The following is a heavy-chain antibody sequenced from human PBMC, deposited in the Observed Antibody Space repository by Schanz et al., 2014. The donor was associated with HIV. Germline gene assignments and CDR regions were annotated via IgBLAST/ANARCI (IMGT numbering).Heavy chain of an antibody. CDR3: ARDIGGLYYFDS. V-gene: IGHV4-31*02. Sequence: QVQLQESGPGLVKPSQTLSLACNVSSGSISTGDYWWSWIRQHPGKGLEWIGYINYSGITHYNPSLKSRVTIPVDTSKNRFSLKLTSVTAADTALYYCARDIGGLYYFDSWGQGTLVTVSS. CDR2: INYSGIT. D-gene: IGHD3-16*01. CDR1: SGSISTGDYW. J-gene: IGHJ4*02.